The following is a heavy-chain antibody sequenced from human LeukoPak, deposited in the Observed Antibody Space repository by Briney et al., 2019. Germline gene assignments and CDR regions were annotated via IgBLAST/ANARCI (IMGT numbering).Heavy chain of an antibody. D-gene: IGHD3-10*02. CDR3: ARDGVGYLR. CDR1: GGSISSYY. Sequence: SETLSLTCTVSGGSISSYYWSWIRQPPGKGLEWIGSIYYSGSTYYNPSLKSRVTISVDTSKNQFSLKLSSVTAADTAVYYCARDGVGYLRWGQGTLVTVSS. CDR2: IYYSGST. J-gene: IGHJ4*02. V-gene: IGHV4-39*07.